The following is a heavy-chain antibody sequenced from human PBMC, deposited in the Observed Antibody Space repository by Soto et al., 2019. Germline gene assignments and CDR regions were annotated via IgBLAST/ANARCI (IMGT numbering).Heavy chain of an antibody. Sequence: QVQLQQWGAGLLKPSETLSLTCAVYGGSFSTYYWTWIRQPPGKGLEWIGEINPSGSPNYTPSLKSRLTMALDTSQNHFSLKLTSVTAADTAGYYGARGDSRYSGLWGQGILVTVSA. CDR3: ARGDSRYSGL. CDR2: INPSGSP. J-gene: IGHJ4*02. CDR1: GGSFSTYY. D-gene: IGHD5-12*01. V-gene: IGHV4-34*01.